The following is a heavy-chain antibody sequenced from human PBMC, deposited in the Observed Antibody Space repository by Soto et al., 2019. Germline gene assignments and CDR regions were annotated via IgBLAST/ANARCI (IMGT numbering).Heavy chain of an antibody. D-gene: IGHD3-9*01. Sequence: QISLKESGPTLVKPTQTLTLTCTFSGFSLTTSGVGVGWIRQPPGKALEWLALIYCDDDKRYSPSLKSRLTITQDTSKNQAVLTMTDMGPVDTGTYYCAHAGDYNAILTGSPFDYWGQGTLVTVSS. CDR2: IYCDDDK. V-gene: IGHV2-5*02. CDR1: GFSLTTSGVG. J-gene: IGHJ4*02. CDR3: AHAGDYNAILTGSPFDY.